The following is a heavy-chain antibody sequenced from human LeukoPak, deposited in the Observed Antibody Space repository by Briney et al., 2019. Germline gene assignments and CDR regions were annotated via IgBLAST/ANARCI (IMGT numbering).Heavy chain of an antibody. CDR2: INPSGGST. V-gene: IGHV1-46*01. J-gene: IGHJ6*02. CDR3: ASVYLYGMDI. D-gene: IGHD2-8*01. Sequence: ASVKVSCKASGYSLTTYYMHWVRQAPGQGLEWMAIINPSGGSTNYAQKFQGRVTMTRDTPTNTVYMELSSLRTEDTAVYYCASVYLYGMDIWGQGTTVTVSS. CDR1: GYSLTTYY.